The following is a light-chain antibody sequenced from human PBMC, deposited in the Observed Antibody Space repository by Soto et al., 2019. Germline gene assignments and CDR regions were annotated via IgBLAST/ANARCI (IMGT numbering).Light chain of an antibody. CDR3: QQYGSSPPTWT. Sequence: EIVLTQSPGTLSLSPGERATLSCRASQSVSSSFLAWYQQKVGQAPRLLIYGASSRATGIPDRFSGSGSGTDFTLTISRLEPEDFAVYYCQQYGSSPPTWTFGQGTMVDI. CDR1: QSVSSSF. V-gene: IGKV3-20*01. CDR2: GAS. J-gene: IGKJ1*01.